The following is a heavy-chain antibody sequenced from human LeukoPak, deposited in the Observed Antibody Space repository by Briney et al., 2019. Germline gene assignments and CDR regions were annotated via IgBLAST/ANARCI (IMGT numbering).Heavy chain of an antibody. CDR3: AGGSYAMTTVTTGDY. D-gene: IGHD4-17*01. CDR2: IYYSGST. V-gene: IGHV4-31*03. J-gene: IGHJ4*02. CDR1: GGSISSGGYY. Sequence: SETLSLTCTVSGGSISSGGYYWSWIRQHPGKGLEWIGYIYYSGSTYYNPSLKSRVTISVDTSKNQFSLKLSSVTAADTAVYYCAGGSYAMTTVTTGDYWGQGTLVTVSS.